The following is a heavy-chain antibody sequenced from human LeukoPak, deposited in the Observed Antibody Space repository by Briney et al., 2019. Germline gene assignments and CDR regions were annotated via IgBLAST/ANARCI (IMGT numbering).Heavy chain of an antibody. CDR2: IYYSGST. CDR1: GGSISSSSYY. J-gene: IGHJ4*02. D-gene: IGHD1-26*01. Sequence: SETPSLTCTVSGGSISSSSYYWGWIRQPPGKGLEWIGSIYYSGSTYYNPSLMSRVTISVDTSKNQFSLKLSSVTAADTAVYYCARRCAVGATTDYWGQGTLVTVSS. CDR3: ARRCAVGATTDY. V-gene: IGHV4-39*01.